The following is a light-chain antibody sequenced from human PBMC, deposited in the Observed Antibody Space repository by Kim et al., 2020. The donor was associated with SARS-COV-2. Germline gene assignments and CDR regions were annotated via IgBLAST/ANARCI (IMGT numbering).Light chain of an antibody. CDR3: QQYRNSTRT. CDR2: GAT. V-gene: IGKV3-20*01. Sequence: AAGERAPLSCRASPSISNNYLAWYQQRPGQAPRLLIYGATSRATGIPDRFSGSGSGTDFTLTISRLEPEDFALYYCQQYRNSTRTFGQGTKVDIK. CDR1: PSISNNY. J-gene: IGKJ1*01.